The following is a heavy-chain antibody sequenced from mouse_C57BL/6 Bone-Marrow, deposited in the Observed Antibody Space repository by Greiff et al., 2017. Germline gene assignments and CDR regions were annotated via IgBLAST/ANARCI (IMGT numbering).Heavy chain of an antibody. CDR3: ARNRCNSGY. V-gene: IGHV2-2*01. Sequence: QVQLQQSGPGLVQPSQSLSITCTVSGFSLTSYGVHWVRQSPGKGLEWLGVIWSGGSTDYNAAFISRLSISKDNSKSQVFFKMNSLRADDTAIYYCARNRCNSGYWGQGTTLTVSS. D-gene: IGHD2-1*01. CDR1: GFSLTSYG. CDR2: IWSGGST. J-gene: IGHJ2*01.